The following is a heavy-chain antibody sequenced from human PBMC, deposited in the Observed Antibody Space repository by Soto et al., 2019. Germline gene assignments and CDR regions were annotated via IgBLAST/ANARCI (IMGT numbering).Heavy chain of an antibody. CDR1: GYSFSSYW. V-gene: IGHV5-51*03. Sequence: EAQLVQSGPEVKKPGDSLKISCEDSGYSFSSYWIAWVRQMPGKGLEWMGIIYPGDSRTTYSPSFQGQVIISADKSISTAYLQWTSLKASDTAMYYCTRDLDYGGDSDTVDIWGQGTRVIVSS. D-gene: IGHD4-17*01. CDR2: IYPGDSRT. J-gene: IGHJ3*02. CDR3: TRDLDYGGDSDTVDI.